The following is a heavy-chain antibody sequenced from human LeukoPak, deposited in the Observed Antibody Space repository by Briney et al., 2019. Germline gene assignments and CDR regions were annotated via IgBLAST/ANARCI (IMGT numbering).Heavy chain of an antibody. CDR2: IRYDGSNK. Sequence: PGGSLRLSCAAPGFTFSSYGMHWVRQAPGKGLEWVAFIRYDGSNKYYADSVKGRFTISRDNSKNTLYLQMNSLRAEDTAVYYCAKAPVFYDFWSGYYSLDYWGQGTLVTVSS. D-gene: IGHD3-3*01. CDR3: AKAPVFYDFWSGYYSLDY. J-gene: IGHJ4*02. V-gene: IGHV3-30*02. CDR1: GFTFSSYG.